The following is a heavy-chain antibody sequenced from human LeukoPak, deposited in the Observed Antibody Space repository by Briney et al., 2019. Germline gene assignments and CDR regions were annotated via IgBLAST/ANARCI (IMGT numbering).Heavy chain of an antibody. CDR2: INPNSGGT. Sequence: ASVKVSCKASGYTFTGYYMHWVRQAPGQGLEWMGWINPNSGGTNYAQKFQGRVTMTRDTSISTAYMELSRLRSDDTAVYYCARLGPIPSARSYYYYYGMDVWGQGTTVTVSS. J-gene: IGHJ6*02. D-gene: IGHD5-18*01. CDR3: ARLGPIPSARSYYYYYGMDV. V-gene: IGHV1-2*02. CDR1: GYTFTGYY.